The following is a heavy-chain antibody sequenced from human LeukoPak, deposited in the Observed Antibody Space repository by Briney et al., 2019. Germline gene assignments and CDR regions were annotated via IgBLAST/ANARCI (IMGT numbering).Heavy chain of an antibody. CDR3: AKVTDSSGYFPSDY. J-gene: IGHJ4*02. CDR2: IWYDGSNK. CDR1: GFTFSSYA. D-gene: IGHD3-22*01. Sequence: GGSLRLSCAASGFTFSSYAMHWVRQAPGKGLEWVAVIWYDGSNKYYADSVKGRSTISRDNSKNTLYLQMNSLRADDTAVYYCAKVTDSSGYFPSDYWGQGTLVTVSS. V-gene: IGHV3-33*06.